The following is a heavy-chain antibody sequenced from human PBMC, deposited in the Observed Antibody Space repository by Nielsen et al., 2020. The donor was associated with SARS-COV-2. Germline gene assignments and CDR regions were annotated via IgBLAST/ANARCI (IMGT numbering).Heavy chain of an antibody. CDR1: GGSISSSSYY. V-gene: IGHV4-39*07. J-gene: IGHJ4*02. Sequence: SETLSLTCTVSGGSISSSSYYWGWIRQPPGKGLEWIGSIYYSGSTYYNPSLKSRVTISVDTSKNQFSLKLSSVTAADTAVYYCARDHDSWGNWGQGTLVTVSS. CDR3: ARDHDSWGN. CDR2: IYYSGST. D-gene: IGHD3-22*01.